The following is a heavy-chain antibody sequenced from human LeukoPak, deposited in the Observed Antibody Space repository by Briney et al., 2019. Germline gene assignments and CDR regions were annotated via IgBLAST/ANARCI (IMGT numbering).Heavy chain of an antibody. D-gene: IGHD3-3*01. CDR3: ARAPITIFEEPKDSMDV. CDR1: GYTFSDYY. CDR2: MNPKSGGT. J-gene: IGHJ6*03. Sequence: ASVKVSCKASGYTFSDYYTHWVRQAPGQGLEWMGWMNPKSGGTKYAQKFQGRVTMTRDTSLSTAYMELRRLRSDDTAVYYCARAPITIFEEPKDSMDVRGKGTTVTVSS. V-gene: IGHV1-2*02.